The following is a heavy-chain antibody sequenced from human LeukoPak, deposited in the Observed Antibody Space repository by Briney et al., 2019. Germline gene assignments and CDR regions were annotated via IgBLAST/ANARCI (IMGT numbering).Heavy chain of an antibody. CDR3: ATEYSSGWYGYAFDI. CDR1: GYTFTGYY. D-gene: IGHD6-19*01. V-gene: IGHV1-8*02. Sequence: ASVKVSRKASGYTFTGYYMHWVRQATGQGLEWMGWMNPNSGNTGYAQKFQGRVTMTRNTSISTAYMELSSLRSEDTAVYYCATEYSSGWYGYAFDIWGQGTMVTVSS. CDR2: MNPNSGNT. J-gene: IGHJ3*02.